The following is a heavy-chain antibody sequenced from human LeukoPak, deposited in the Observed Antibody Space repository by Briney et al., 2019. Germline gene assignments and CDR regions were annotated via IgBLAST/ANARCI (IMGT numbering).Heavy chain of an antibody. Sequence: GGSLRLSCAASGFTFSDYYVSWIRQAPGKGLEWVAVISYDGSNKYYADSVKGRFTISRDNSKNTLYQQMNSLRAEDTAVYYCARDRVAAGTLFDYWGQGTLVTVSS. J-gene: IGHJ4*02. D-gene: IGHD6-13*01. CDR3: ARDRVAAGTLFDY. CDR1: GFTFSDYY. V-gene: IGHV3-30*03. CDR2: ISYDGSNK.